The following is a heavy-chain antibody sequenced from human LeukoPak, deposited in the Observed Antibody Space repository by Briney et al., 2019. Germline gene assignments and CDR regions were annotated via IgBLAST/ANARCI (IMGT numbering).Heavy chain of an antibody. J-gene: IGHJ4*02. V-gene: IGHV3-7*01. Sequence: GGSLRLSCEASGFTFSNYWMRWVRQAPGKGLEWVANIKQDRSEKNYGDPVKGRFTISRDNAKNAQYLQMNSLRAEDTAVYYCAREGVPYAGDYWGQGTLVTVSS. CDR2: IKQDRSEK. CDR1: GFTFSNYW. CDR3: AREGVPYAGDY. D-gene: IGHD3-10*01.